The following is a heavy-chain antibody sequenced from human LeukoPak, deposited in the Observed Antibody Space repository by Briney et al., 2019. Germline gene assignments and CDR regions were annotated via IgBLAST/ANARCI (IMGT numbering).Heavy chain of an antibody. CDR2: ISGSGGST. CDR1: GFTFSGYC. J-gene: IGHJ4*02. Sequence: GGSLRLSCAASGFTFSGYCMNWVRQAPGKGLEWVSAISGSGGSTYYADSVKGRFTISRDNSKNTLYLQMNSLRAEDTAVYYCAKARDYYDSSGPADYWGQGTLVTVSS. CDR3: AKARDYYDSSGPADY. V-gene: IGHV3-23*01. D-gene: IGHD3-22*01.